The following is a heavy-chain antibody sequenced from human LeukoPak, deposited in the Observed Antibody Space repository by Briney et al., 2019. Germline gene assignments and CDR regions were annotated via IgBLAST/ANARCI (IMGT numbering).Heavy chain of an antibody. Sequence: PSETLSLTCTVSGGSISNTSYYWGWIRQPPGKGLEWIGRIYSSGSTYYHPSLKSRVTISLDTSKDQLSLKLTSVTAAHTAVYYCARVPAFDSSGSYYLRGSYFDSWGQETLVSVSS. CDR2: IYSSGST. D-gene: IGHD3-22*01. J-gene: IGHJ4*02. CDR3: ARVPAFDSSGSYYLRGSYFDS. CDR1: GGSISNTSYY. V-gene: IGHV4-39*07.